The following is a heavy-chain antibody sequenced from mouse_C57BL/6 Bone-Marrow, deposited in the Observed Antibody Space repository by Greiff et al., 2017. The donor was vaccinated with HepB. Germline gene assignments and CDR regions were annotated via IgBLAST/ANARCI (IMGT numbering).Heavy chain of an antibody. D-gene: IGHD2-3*01. CDR2: IDPSDSYT. J-gene: IGHJ2*01. CDR1: GYTFTSYW. V-gene: IGHV1-59*01. CDR3: ARIYDGYYYYFDY. Sequence: QVQLQQPGAELVRPGTSVKLSCKASGYTFTSYWMHWVKQRPGQGLEWIGVIDPSDSYTNYNQKFKGKATLTVDTSSSTAYMQLSSLTSEDSAVYYCARIYDGYYYYFDYWGQGTTLIVSS.